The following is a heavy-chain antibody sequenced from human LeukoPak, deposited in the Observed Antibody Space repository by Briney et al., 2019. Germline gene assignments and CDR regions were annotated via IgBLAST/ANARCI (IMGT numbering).Heavy chain of an antibody. J-gene: IGHJ4*02. CDR1: GFTFSSYA. Sequence: GGSLRLSCAASGFTFSSYAMSWVRQAPGKVLEWVSAISGSGGSTYYADSVKGRFTISRDNSKNTLYLQMNSLRAEDTAVYYCAKVRVVVVPSAIDSWGQGTLVTVSS. D-gene: IGHD2-2*01. CDR3: AKVRVVVVPSAIDS. V-gene: IGHV3-23*01. CDR2: ISGSGGST.